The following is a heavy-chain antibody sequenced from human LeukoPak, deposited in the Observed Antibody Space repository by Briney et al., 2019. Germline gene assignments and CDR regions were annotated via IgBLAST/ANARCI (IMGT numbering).Heavy chain of an antibody. J-gene: IGHJ4*02. V-gene: IGHV3-30*03. CDR1: GFTFSSYG. CDR2: ISYDGSNK. D-gene: IGHD6-13*01. Sequence: GGSLRLSCAASGFTFSSYGMHWVRQAPGKGLEWVAVISYDGSNKYYADSVKGRFTISRDNSKNTLYLQMNSLRAEDTAVYYCAAFDRKAAAASHWGQGSLVTVSS. CDR3: AAFDRKAAAASH.